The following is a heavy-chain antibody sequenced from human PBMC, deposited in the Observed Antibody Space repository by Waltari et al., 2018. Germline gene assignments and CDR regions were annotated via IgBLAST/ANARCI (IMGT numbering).Heavy chain of an antibody. CDR2: IYWNDDK. Sequence: GWIRQPPGKSLEWLALIYWNDDKRYSPSLKSRLTITKDTSKNQVVLTMTNMDPVDTATYYCAHSGEGGGDQGAANDWYFDLWGRGTLVTVSS. D-gene: IGHD2-21*02. CDR3: AHSGEGGGDQGAANDWYFDL. V-gene: IGHV2-5*01. J-gene: IGHJ2*01.